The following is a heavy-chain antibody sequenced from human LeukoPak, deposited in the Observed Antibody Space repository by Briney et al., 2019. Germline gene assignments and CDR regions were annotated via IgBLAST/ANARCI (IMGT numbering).Heavy chain of an antibody. CDR2: IYTSGTT. D-gene: IGHD6-13*01. CDR1: GGSVRRGNYY. V-gene: IGHV4-61*02. Sequence: SQTLSLTCTVSGGSVRRGNYYWTWIRQPAGSGLEWIGRIYTSGTTDYNPSLRTRVTILIDTSKDQFSLKLSSVIAADTAVYYCARHSAHSSTNDAFDIWGQGTMVTVSS. J-gene: IGHJ3*02. CDR3: ARHSAHSSTNDAFDI.